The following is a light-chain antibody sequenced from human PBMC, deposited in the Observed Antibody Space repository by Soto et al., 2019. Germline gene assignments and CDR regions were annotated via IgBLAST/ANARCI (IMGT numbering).Light chain of an antibody. J-gene: IGKJ2*01. V-gene: IGKV3D-20*01. Sequence: EIVLTQSPATLSLSPGDRATLSCGASLSVSNTYLAWYQQKPGLAPRLLIYDASTRATGIPDRFSGSGSGTDFTLTISRLEPEDFAVYYCQQYGSPPYTFSQGTKLEIK. CDR2: DAS. CDR1: LSVSNTY. CDR3: QQYGSPPYT.